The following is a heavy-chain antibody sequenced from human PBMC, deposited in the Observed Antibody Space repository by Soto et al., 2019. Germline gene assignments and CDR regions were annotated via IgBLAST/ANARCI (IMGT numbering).Heavy chain of an antibody. CDR3: ASGLRDTDFDY. CDR1: GFTFSSYA. J-gene: IGHJ4*02. D-gene: IGHD3-16*01. V-gene: IGHV3-30-3*01. Sequence: PGGSLRLSCAASGFTFSSYAMHWVRQAPGKGLEWVAVISYDGSNKYYADSVKGRFTISRDNSKNTLYLQMNSLRAEDTAVYYCASGLRDTDFDYWGQGTLVTVPS. CDR2: ISYDGSNK.